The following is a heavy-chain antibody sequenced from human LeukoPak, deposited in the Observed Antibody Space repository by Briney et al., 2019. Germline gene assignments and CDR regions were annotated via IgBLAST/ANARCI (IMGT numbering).Heavy chain of an antibody. Sequence: GGSLRLSCAASGLTFSSYGMHWVRQAPGKGLEWVAVISYDGSNKYYADSVKGRFTISRDNSKNTLYLQMNSLRAEDTAVYYCAKDYGDYWGQGTLVTVSS. J-gene: IGHJ4*02. CDR3: AKDYGDY. V-gene: IGHV3-30*18. CDR1: GLTFSSYG. CDR2: ISYDGSNK. D-gene: IGHD4-17*01.